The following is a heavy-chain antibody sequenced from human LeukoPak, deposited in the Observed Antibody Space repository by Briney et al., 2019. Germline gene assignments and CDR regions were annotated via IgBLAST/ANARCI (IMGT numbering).Heavy chain of an antibody. Sequence: PGGSLRLSCAASGFTFSSNAMSWVHQAPGKGLEWVSAISASGGSTYYADSVKGRFTISRDNSKNSLYLQMNSLRAEDTAVYYCANRGGYYYGVYWGQGTLVTVSS. CDR1: GFTFSSNA. CDR2: ISASGGST. D-gene: IGHD3-22*01. J-gene: IGHJ4*02. CDR3: ANRGGYYYGVY. V-gene: IGHV3-23*01.